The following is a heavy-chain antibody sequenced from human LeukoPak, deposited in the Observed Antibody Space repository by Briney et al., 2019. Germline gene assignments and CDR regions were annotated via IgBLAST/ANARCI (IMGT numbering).Heavy chain of an antibody. J-gene: IGHJ6*02. CDR3: ARDRCSSTSCYYGMDV. V-gene: IGHV1-2*04. CDR2: INPNSGGT. Sequence: ASVKVSCKASGYTFTGYYMHWVRQAPGQGLEWMGWINPNSGGTNYAQKFQGWVTMTRDTSISTAYMELGRLRSDDTAVYYCARDRCSSTSCYYGMDVWGQGTTVTVSS. CDR1: GYTFTGYY. D-gene: IGHD2-2*01.